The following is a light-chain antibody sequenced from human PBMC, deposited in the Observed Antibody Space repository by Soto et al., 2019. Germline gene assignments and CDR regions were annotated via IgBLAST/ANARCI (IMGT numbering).Light chain of an antibody. CDR2: AAS. J-gene: IGKJ2*01. CDR1: QSISSY. V-gene: IGKV1-39*01. Sequence: DIQMTQSPSSLSASVGDRVTITCRASQSISSYLNWYQQKPGKAPKLLIYAASSLQSGVPSRFTGSGSGTDFTLTISSLQPEDFATYYCQQSYSTTPHGYTFGQGTKLEIK. CDR3: QQSYSTTPHGYT.